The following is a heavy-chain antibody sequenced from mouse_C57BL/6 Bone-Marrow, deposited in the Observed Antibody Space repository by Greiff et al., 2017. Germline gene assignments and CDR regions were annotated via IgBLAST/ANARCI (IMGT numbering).Heavy chain of an antibody. Sequence: DVKLVGSGGGLVKPGGSLKLSCAASGFTFSSYAMSWVRQTPEKRLEWVATISDGGSYTYYPDNVKGRFTISRDNAKNNLYLQMSHLKSEDTAMYYCAIYYYGTDWGQGTTLTVSS. CDR2: ISDGGSYT. D-gene: IGHD1-1*01. CDR3: AIYYYGTD. V-gene: IGHV5-4*03. CDR1: GFTFSSYA. J-gene: IGHJ2*01.